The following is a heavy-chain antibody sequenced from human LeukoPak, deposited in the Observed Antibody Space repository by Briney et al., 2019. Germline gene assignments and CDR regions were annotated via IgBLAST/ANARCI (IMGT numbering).Heavy chain of an antibody. J-gene: IGHJ3*02. CDR3: AREANDSSGYYPKHDAFDI. CDR1: GYTFTGYY. Sequence: GASVKVSCKASGYTFTGYYMHWVRQAPGQGLEWMGWINPNSGGTNYAQKFQGRVTMTRDTSISTAYVELSRLRSDDTAVYYCAREANDSSGYYPKHDAFDIWGQGTMVTVSS. CDR2: INPNSGGT. V-gene: IGHV1-2*02. D-gene: IGHD3-22*01.